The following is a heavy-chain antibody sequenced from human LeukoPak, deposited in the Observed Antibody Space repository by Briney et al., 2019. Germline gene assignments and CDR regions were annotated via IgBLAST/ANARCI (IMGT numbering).Heavy chain of an antibody. D-gene: IGHD3-22*01. CDR2: INPNSGGT. Sequence: ASVKVSCKASGYTFTGYYMHWVRQAPGQGLEWMGRINPNSGGTNYAQKFQGRVTMTRDTSISTAYMELRSLRSDDTAVYYCARAGGYYYDSSGYTLPDAFDIWGQGTMVTVSS. CDR1: GYTFTGYY. J-gene: IGHJ3*02. V-gene: IGHV1-2*06. CDR3: ARAGGYYYDSSGYTLPDAFDI.